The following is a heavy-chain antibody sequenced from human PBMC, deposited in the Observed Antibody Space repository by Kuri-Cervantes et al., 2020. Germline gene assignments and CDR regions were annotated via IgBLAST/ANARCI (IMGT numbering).Heavy chain of an antibody. V-gene: IGHV1-2*02. CDR3: ARDKGRTFGYYGMDV. J-gene: IGHJ6*02. Sequence: ASVKVSCKVSGYTLTELSMHWVRQAPGQGLEWMGWINPNSGGTNYAQKFQGRVTMTRDTSISTAYMELSRLRSDDTAVYYCARDKGRTFGYYGMDVWGQGTTVTVSS. D-gene: IGHD3-16*01. CDR1: GYTLTELS. CDR2: INPNSGGT.